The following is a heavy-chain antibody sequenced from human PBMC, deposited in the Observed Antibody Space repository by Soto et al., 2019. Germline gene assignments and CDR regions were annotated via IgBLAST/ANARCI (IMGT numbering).Heavy chain of an antibody. D-gene: IGHD6-19*01. CDR2: ISGSGGSA. J-gene: IGHJ3*01. Sequence: GGSLRLSCAASGFSFSNYAMNWVRQAPGKGLEWVSVISGSGGSASYADSVQGRFTISRDNSNNTLYLQMNSLRAEDTAIYSCLRQGSPWSSRGSFDFWGRGTMVTVSS. V-gene: IGHV3-23*01. CDR3: LRQGSPWSSRGSFDF. CDR1: GFSFSNYA.